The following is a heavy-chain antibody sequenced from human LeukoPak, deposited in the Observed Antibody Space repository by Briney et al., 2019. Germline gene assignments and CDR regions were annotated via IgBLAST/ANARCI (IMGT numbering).Heavy chain of an antibody. V-gene: IGHV1-24*01. J-gene: IGHJ4*02. CDR3: ATGGDSWELPAY. CDR1: GYTLTELS. Sequence: ASVKVSCKVSGYTLTELSMHWVRQAPGKGLEWMGGFDPEDGETIYAQKFQGRVTMTEDTSTDTAYMELSSLRSEDTAVYYCATGGDSWELPAYWGQGTLVTVSS. D-gene: IGHD1-26*01. CDR2: FDPEDGET.